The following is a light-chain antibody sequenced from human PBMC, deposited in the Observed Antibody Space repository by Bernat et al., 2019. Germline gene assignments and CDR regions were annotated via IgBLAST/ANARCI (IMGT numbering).Light chain of an antibody. V-gene: IGLV2-14*03. CDR2: DVR. J-gene: IGLJ3*02. Sequence: QSALTQPRSVSGSLGQSVTFSCTGTSSDVGGYNYVSWYQQHPGRAPKLMIYDVRDRPSGISNRFSGSKSGNTASLTISGLLDEDEADYYCSSYTSSSTLVFGGGTRLTVL. CDR3: SSYTSSSTLV. CDR1: SSDVGGYNY.